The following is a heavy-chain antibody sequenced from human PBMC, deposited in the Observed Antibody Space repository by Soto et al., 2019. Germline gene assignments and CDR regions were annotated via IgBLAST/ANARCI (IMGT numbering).Heavy chain of an antibody. V-gene: IGHV3-74*01. Sequence: EVQLVESGGGLVQPGESLRLSCAASGFTFSSYWMHWVRQAPGKGLVWVSRINSDGSSTSYAGSVKGRFTISRDNAKNTLYLQMKSLRAEARAVYYCVRTSLVVAAATREDYWGQGTLVTVSS. J-gene: IGHJ4*02. CDR1: GFTFSSYW. CDR3: VRTSLVVAAATREDY. CDR2: INSDGSST. D-gene: IGHD2-15*01.